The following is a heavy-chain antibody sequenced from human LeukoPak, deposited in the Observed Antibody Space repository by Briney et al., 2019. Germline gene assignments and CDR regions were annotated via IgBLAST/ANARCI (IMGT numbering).Heavy chain of an antibody. CDR2: IYHNGFT. V-gene: IGHV4-59*08. CDR1: GGSLTDFY. CDR3: VRQNRNGYNFNYFDY. Sequence: PSETLSLTCSVSGGSLTDFYWSWIRQSPGTGLQWIGNIYHNGFTTYNPSLASRATISIDKSKIQFSLELTSVTAADTAIYYCVRQNRNGYNFNYFDYWGQGALVTVSS. J-gene: IGHJ4*02. D-gene: IGHD5-24*01.